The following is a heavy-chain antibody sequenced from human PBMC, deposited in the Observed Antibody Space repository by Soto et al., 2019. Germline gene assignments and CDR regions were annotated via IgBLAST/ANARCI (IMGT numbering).Heavy chain of an antibody. CDR1: GGSISSSSYY. Sequence: SETLSLTCTVSGGSISSSSYYWGWIRQPPGKGLGGIGGIYYSGSTYYNPSLKSRVTISVDTSKNQFSLKLSSVTAADTAVYYCARPGVHSYGSHYHYFLDVWAKGTSVTVSS. J-gene: IGHJ6*03. V-gene: IGHV4-39*01. CDR3: ARPGVHSYGSHYHYFLDV. CDR2: IYYSGST. D-gene: IGHD5-18*01.